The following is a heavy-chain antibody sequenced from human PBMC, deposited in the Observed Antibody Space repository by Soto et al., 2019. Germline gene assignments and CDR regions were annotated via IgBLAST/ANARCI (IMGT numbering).Heavy chain of an antibody. J-gene: IGHJ4*02. CDR1: GYTFIDYY. CDR2: INPNSGGI. D-gene: IGHD3-10*01. V-gene: IGHV1-2*04. CDR3: ARMVRGPDYFDY. Sequence: GASVKVSCKASGYTFIDYYMYWVRQAPGRGLEWMGRINPNSGGINYAQKFQGWVTMTRDTSISTAYMELNRLKSDDTAVYYCARMVRGPDYFDYWGQGTLVTVSS.